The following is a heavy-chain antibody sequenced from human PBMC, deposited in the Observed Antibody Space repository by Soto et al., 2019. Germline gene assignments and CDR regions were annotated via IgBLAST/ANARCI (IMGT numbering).Heavy chain of an antibody. CDR1: GGTFSSYA. CDR2: IIPIFGTA. J-gene: IGHJ4*02. D-gene: IGHD6-13*01. V-gene: IGHV1-69*13. Sequence: ASVKVSCKASGGTFSSYAISWVRQAPGQGLEWMGGIIPIFGTANYAQKFQGRVTITADESTSTAYMELSSLRSEDTAVYYCARDHPAAAGSYFDYCGQGTLVTVSS. CDR3: ARDHPAAAGSYFDY.